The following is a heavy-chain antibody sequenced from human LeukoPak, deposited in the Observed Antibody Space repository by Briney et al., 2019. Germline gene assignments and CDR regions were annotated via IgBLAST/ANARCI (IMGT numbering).Heavy chain of an antibody. Sequence: ASVKVSCKASGYTFTSYGISWVRQAPGQGLEWMGWISAYNGNTNYAQKLQGRVTMTTDTSPSTAYMELRSLRSDDTAVYYCARDRGRCSGGSCSSPNWFDPWGQGTLVTVSS. CDR3: ARDRGRCSGGSCSSPNWFDP. CDR2: ISAYNGNT. CDR1: GYTFTSYG. J-gene: IGHJ5*02. V-gene: IGHV1-18*01. D-gene: IGHD2-15*01.